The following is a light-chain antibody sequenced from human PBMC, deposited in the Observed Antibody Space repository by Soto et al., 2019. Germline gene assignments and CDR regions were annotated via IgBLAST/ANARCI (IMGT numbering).Light chain of an antibody. J-gene: IGLJ2*01. CDR2: GNS. CDR3: QSYDSSLSVV. Sequence: QPVLAQPPSVSGAPGQSVTISCTGSSSNIGAGYDVHWYQQLPGTAPKLLIYGNSNRPSGVPDRFSGSKSGTSASLAITGLQAEDEADYYCQSYDSSLSVVFGGGTKLTVL. CDR1: SSNIGAGYD. V-gene: IGLV1-40*01.